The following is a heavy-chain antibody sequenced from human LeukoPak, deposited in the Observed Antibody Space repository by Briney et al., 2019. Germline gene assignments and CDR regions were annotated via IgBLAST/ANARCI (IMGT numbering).Heavy chain of an antibody. Sequence: GGPLRLSCAASGFTFSSYEMNWVRQAPGKGLEWVSYISSSGSTIYYADSVKGRFTISRDNAKSSLYLQMNSLRAEGTAVYYCARVALYDSSGYYSMKYAFDIWGQGTMVTVSS. D-gene: IGHD3-22*01. CDR1: GFTFSSYE. CDR2: ISSSGSTI. J-gene: IGHJ3*02. V-gene: IGHV3-48*03. CDR3: ARVALYDSSGYYSMKYAFDI.